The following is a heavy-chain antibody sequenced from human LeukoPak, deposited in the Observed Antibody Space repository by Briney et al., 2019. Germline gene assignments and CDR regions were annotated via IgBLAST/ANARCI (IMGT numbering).Heavy chain of an antibody. J-gene: IGHJ4*02. Sequence: SETLFLTCAVYGGSFSGYYWSWIRQPPGKGLEWIGEIYHSGSTNYTPSLKSRVTISIDKSKNQFSLKLSSVTAADTAVYYCALISRGIAVPGTELWGQGTLVTVSS. CDR1: GGSFSGYY. V-gene: IGHV4-34*01. CDR2: IYHSGST. D-gene: IGHD6-19*01. CDR3: ALISRGIAVPGTEL.